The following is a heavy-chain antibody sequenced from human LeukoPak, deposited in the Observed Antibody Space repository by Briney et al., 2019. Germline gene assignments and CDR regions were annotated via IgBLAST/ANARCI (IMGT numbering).Heavy chain of an antibody. Sequence: GGSLRLSCAASGFTFSGSAMHWVRQASGKGLEWVGRIRSKANSYATAYAASVKGRFTISRDDSKNTAYLQMNSLKTEDTAVYYCTRPPGGGYNWFDPWGQGTLVTVSS. J-gene: IGHJ5*02. CDR2: IRSKANSYAT. CDR1: GFTFSGSA. V-gene: IGHV3-73*01. CDR3: TRPPGGGYNWFDP. D-gene: IGHD3-16*01.